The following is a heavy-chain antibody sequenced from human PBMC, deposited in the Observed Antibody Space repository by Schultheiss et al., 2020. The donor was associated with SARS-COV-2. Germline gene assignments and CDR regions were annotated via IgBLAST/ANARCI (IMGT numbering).Heavy chain of an antibody. Sequence: ASVKVSCKASGYTFTSYGISWVRQAPGQGLEWMGWISAYNGNTNYAQKVQGRVTITADESTSTAYMELSSLRSEDTAVYYCAGAQLLIGLGDYYYGMDVWGQGATVTVSS. CDR2: ISAYNGNT. J-gene: IGHJ6*02. CDR1: GYTFTSYG. D-gene: IGHD2-2*01. V-gene: IGHV1-18*01. CDR3: AGAQLLIGLGDYYYGMDV.